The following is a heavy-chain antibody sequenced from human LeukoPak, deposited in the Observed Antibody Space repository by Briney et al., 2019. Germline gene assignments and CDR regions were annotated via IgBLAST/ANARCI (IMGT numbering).Heavy chain of an antibody. D-gene: IGHD6-13*01. V-gene: IGHV3-21*04. CDR2: ISTSSSYI. J-gene: IGHJ3*02. CDR1: GFTFSSYT. CDR3: ARAAAGTSGAFDI. Sequence: PGGSLRLSCAASGFTFSSYTMNWVRQAPGKGLEWVSSISTSSSYIYYADSVKGRFTISRDNAKNSLYLQMNSLRAEDTAVYYCARAAAGTSGAFDIWGQGTMVTVSS.